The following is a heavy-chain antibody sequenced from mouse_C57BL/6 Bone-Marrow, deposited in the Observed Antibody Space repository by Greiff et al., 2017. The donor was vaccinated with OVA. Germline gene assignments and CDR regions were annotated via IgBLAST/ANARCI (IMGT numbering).Heavy chain of an antibody. Sequence: EVQLQESGPGLVKPSQSLSLTCSVTGYSITSGYYWNWIRQFPGNKLEWMGYISYDGSNNYNPSLKNRISITRDTSKNQCFLKLNSVTTEDTATYYCARGGKLGPYWGQGTTLTVSS. V-gene: IGHV3-6*01. CDR1: GYSITSGYY. J-gene: IGHJ2*01. D-gene: IGHD4-1*01. CDR2: ISYDGSN. CDR3: ARGGKLGPY.